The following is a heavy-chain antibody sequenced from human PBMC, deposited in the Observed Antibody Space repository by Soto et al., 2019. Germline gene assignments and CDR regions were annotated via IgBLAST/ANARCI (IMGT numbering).Heavy chain of an antibody. CDR2: IRSKAYGGTT. D-gene: IGHD1-26*01. J-gene: IGHJ4*02. V-gene: IGHV3-49*03. Sequence: PGGSLRLSCTASGFTFGDYAMSWFRQAPGKGLEWVGFIRSKAYGGTTEYAASVKGRFTISRDDSKSIAYLQMNSLKTEDTAVYYCTREQIVGATIYPADYWGQGTLVTVS. CDR3: TREQIVGATIYPADY. CDR1: GFTFGDYA.